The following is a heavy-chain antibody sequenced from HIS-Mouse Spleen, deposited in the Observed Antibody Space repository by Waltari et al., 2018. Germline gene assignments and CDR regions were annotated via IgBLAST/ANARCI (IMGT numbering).Heavy chain of an antibody. J-gene: IGHJ2*01. CDR3: AREIPYSSSWYDWYFDL. V-gene: IGHV4-39*07. D-gene: IGHD6-13*01. CDR2: IYYSGST. Sequence: QLQLQESGQGLVKPSETLSLTCTVSGGSIRSSSYSWGGIRQPPGKGLKWIGSIYYSGSTYYNPSLKSRVTISVDTSKNQFSLKLSSVTAADTAVYYCAREIPYSSSWYDWYFDLWGRGTLVTVSS. CDR1: GGSIRSSSYS.